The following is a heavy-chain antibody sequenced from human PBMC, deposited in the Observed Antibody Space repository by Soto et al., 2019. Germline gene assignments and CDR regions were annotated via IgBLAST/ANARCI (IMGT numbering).Heavy chain of an antibody. CDR2: INPVSGGT. CDR3: ARDGHNWNYVD. V-gene: IGHV1-2*04. CDR1: GYTFTGYY. Sequence: GASVKVSCKASGYTFTGYYIHWVRQAPGQALEWMGWINPVSGGTSYAQKFQGWVTMTRDTFISTAYMELSRLRSDDTAVYWCARDGHNWNYVDWGQGTLVTVSS. J-gene: IGHJ4*02. D-gene: IGHD1-7*01.